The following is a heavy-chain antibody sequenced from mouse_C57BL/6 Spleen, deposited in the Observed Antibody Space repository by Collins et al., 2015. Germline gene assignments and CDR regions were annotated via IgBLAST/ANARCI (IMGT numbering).Heavy chain of an antibody. CDR2: IHPNSGST. CDR1: GYTFTSYW. D-gene: IGHD2-4*01. Sequence: QVQLQQPGAELVKPGASVKLSCKASGYTFTSYWMHWVKQRPGQGLEWIGMIHPNSGSTNYNEKFKSKATLTVDKSSSTAYMQLSSLTSEDSAVYFCARGRPYDYDDGAWFAYWGQGTLVTVSA. CDR3: ARGRPYDYDDGAWFAY. V-gene: IGHV1-64*01. J-gene: IGHJ3*01.